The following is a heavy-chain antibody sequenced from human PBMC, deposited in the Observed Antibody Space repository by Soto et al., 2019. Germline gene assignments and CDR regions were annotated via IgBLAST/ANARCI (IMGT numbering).Heavy chain of an antibody. CDR2: IYYSGST. CDR3: ARDGRDWNYVYGMDV. Sequence: SETLSLTCTVSGGSISSYYLSWIRQPPGKGLEWIGYIYYSGSTNYNPSLKSRVTISVDTSKNQFSLKLSSVTAADTAVYYCARDGRDWNYVYGMDVWGQGTTVTVSS. D-gene: IGHD1-7*01. CDR1: GGSISSYY. V-gene: IGHV4-59*01. J-gene: IGHJ6*02.